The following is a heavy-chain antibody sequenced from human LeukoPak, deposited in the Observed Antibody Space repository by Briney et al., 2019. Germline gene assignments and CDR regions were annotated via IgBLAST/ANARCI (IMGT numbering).Heavy chain of an antibody. Sequence: SETLSLTCTVSGGSISSSSYYWGWIRQPPGKGLVWIGSIYYSGSTYYNPSLKSRVTISVDTSKNQFSLKLSSVTAADTAVYYCARQPERAYSGYDGWGGYGDYFDYWGQGTLVTVSS. CDR3: ARQPERAYSGYDGWGGYGDYFDY. CDR1: GGSISSSSYY. V-gene: IGHV4-39*01. CDR2: IYYSGST. J-gene: IGHJ4*02. D-gene: IGHD5-12*01.